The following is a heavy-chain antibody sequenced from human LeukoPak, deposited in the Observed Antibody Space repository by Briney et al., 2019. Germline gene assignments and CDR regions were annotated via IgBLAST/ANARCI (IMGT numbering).Heavy chain of an antibody. J-gene: IGHJ3*02. CDR2: TYTDVNT. V-gene: IGHV3-53*01. Sequence: GGSLRLSCAASGFTVSSSYMSWVRQAPGKGLEWVSITYTDVNTNYADSVKGRFTISRDNSQNTLSLQMSSLRAEDTAVYYCARKNDLFNAAFDIWGQGSVVTVSS. D-gene: IGHD1-1*01. CDR1: GFTVSSSY. CDR3: ARKNDLFNAAFDI.